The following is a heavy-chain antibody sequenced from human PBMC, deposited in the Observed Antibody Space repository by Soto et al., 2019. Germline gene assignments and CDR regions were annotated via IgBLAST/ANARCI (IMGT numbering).Heavy chain of an antibody. D-gene: IGHD4-17*01. CDR3: ARGPKLTDFGDRGYYGMDV. V-gene: IGHV1-46*01. Sequence: QVHLVQSGAEVKKPGASVTFPCKASGYTFSNYYMHWVRQAPGQGLEWVGIINPSGGGTTYAQNFQGRVSVTRATSTSTVYMELNSLRAEDTAVYYCARGPKLTDFGDRGYYGMDVWGHGTTVTVSS. CDR2: INPSGGGT. J-gene: IGHJ6*02. CDR1: GYTFSNYY.